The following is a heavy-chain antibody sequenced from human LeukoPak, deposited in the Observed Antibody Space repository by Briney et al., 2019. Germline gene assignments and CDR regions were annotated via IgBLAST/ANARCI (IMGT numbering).Heavy chain of an antibody. J-gene: IGHJ4*02. D-gene: IGHD1-26*01. Sequence: GGSLRLSCAASGLTFSSYSMNWVRQAPGKGLEWVSYISSSSSTIYYADSVKGRFTISRDNAKNSLYLQMNSLRAEDTAVYYCARDGLGIDYWGQGTLVTVSS. CDR1: GLTFSSYS. CDR3: ARDGLGIDY. CDR2: ISSSSSTI. V-gene: IGHV3-48*01.